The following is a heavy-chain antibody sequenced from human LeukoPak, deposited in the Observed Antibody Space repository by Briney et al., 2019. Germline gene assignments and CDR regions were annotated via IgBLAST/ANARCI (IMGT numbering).Heavy chain of an antibody. CDR2: IIPIFGTA. CDR1: GGTFSSYA. D-gene: IGHD5-24*01. Sequence: GASVKVSCKASGGTFSSYAISWVRQAPGQGLEWMGGIIPIFGTANYAQKFQGRVTITADESTSTAYMELSSLRSEDTAVYYCARVRSPWATIDYYFDYWGQGTLVTVSS. CDR3: ARVRSPWATIDYYFDY. V-gene: IGHV1-69*13. J-gene: IGHJ4*02.